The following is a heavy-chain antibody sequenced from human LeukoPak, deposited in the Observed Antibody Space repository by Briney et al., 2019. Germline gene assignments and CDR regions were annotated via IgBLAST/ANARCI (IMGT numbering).Heavy chain of an antibody. D-gene: IGHD5-18*01. CDR2: IYYSGST. Sequence: KPSETLSLTCTVSGGSISSYYWSWIRQPPGKGLEWIGYIYYSGSTNYNPSLKSRVTISVDTSKNQFSLKLSSVTAADPAVYYCARSGLWGYFDYWGKGTLVTVSS. CDR1: GGSISSYY. J-gene: IGHJ4*02. CDR3: ARSGLWGYFDY. V-gene: IGHV4-59*01.